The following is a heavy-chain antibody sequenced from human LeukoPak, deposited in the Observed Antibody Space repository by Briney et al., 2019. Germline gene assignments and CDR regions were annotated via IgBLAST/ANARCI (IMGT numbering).Heavy chain of an antibody. CDR3: ARDLWYSSSWPLPY. V-gene: IGHV3-9*01. D-gene: IGHD6-13*01. CDR2: ISWNSGSI. Sequence: PGRSLRLSCAASGFTFDDYAMHWVRQAPGKGLEWVSGISWNSGSIGYADSVKGRFTISRDNSKNTLYLQMNSLRAEDTAVYYCARDLWYSSSWPLPYWGQGTLVTVSS. CDR1: GFTFDDYA. J-gene: IGHJ4*02.